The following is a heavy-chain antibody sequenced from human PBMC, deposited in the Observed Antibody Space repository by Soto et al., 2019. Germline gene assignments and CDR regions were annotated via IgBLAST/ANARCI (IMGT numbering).Heavy chain of an antibody. D-gene: IGHD6-19*01. CDR3: MKHLLAVAGYLHGRGV. V-gene: IGHV3-30*18. J-gene: IGHJ6*04. Sequence: QVQLVESGGGVVQPGRSLRLSCAASGFTFSSYGMHWVRLAPGKGLEWVAVISHDGSNKYFADSVKGRFTISRDNSHNTLYLQMNGLRAEDTAVYYSMKHLLAVAGYLHGRGVWGKGTTVTVSS. CDR2: ISHDGSNK. CDR1: GFTFSSYG.